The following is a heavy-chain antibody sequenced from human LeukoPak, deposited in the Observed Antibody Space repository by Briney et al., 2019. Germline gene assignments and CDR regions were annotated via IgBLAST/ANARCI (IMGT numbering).Heavy chain of an antibody. V-gene: IGHV4-61*02. Sequence: SQTLSLTCTVSGGSISSGSYYWSWIRQPAGKGLEWIGRIYTSGSTSYNPSLKSRVTTSVDTSKNQFSLKLSSVTAADTAVYYYARDFWSGYWRANRFDPWGQGTLVTVSS. CDR1: GGSISSGSYY. CDR3: ARDFWSGYWRANRFDP. D-gene: IGHD3-3*01. CDR2: IYTSGST. J-gene: IGHJ5*02.